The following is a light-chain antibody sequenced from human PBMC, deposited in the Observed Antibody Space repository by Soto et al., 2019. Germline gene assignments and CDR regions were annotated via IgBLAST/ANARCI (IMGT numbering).Light chain of an antibody. V-gene: IGKV3-20*01. CDR1: QSVSSSY. J-gene: IGKJ1*01. CDR2: GAS. CDR3: QQSGT. Sequence: EIVLTQSPGTLSLSPGERATLSCRASQSVSSSYLAWYQQKPGQAPRLLIYGASSRATGIPDRFSGSGSGTDFTLTISRLGPEDFAVYYCQQSGTFGQGTKVDIK.